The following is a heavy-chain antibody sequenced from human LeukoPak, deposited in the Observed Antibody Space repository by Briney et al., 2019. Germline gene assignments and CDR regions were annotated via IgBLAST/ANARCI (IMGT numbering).Heavy chain of an antibody. V-gene: IGHV4-59*01. CDR2: IYYSGST. CDR3: ARATTLDY. CDR1: GASLSSYF. J-gene: IGHJ4*02. D-gene: IGHD5-12*01. Sequence: SETLSLTCNVSGASLSSYFWSWIRQPPGKGLEWIGYIYYSGSTNYNPSLKSRVTISVDTSKNQFSLKLSSVTAADTAVYYCARATTLDYWGQGTLVTVSS.